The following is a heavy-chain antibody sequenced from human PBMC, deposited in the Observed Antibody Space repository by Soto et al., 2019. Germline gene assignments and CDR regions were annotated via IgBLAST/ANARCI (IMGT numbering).Heavy chain of an antibody. CDR2: ISSSSSYI. Sequence: SLRLSCAASGFTFSSYSMNWVRQAPGKGLEWVSSISSSSSYIYHADSVKGRFTISRDNAKNSLYLQMNSLRAEDTAVYYCASFLEWLSNYGMDVWGQGTTVTVSS. V-gene: IGHV3-21*01. J-gene: IGHJ6*02. CDR3: ASFLEWLSNYGMDV. D-gene: IGHD3-3*01. CDR1: GFTFSSYS.